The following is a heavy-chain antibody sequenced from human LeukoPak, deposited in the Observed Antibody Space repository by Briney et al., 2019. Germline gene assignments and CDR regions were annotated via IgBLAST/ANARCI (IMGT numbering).Heavy chain of an antibody. Sequence: ASVTVSCKASGYTFTIYGINWVRQAPGQGLEWMGWMNPNSGNTGYAQKFQGRVTITRSTSISTAYMELSSLRSEDTAVYYCARAISSGDFDYWGQGTLVTVSS. V-gene: IGHV1-8*03. D-gene: IGHD6-19*01. CDR3: ARAISSGDFDY. CDR2: MNPNSGNT. J-gene: IGHJ4*02. CDR1: GYTFTIYG.